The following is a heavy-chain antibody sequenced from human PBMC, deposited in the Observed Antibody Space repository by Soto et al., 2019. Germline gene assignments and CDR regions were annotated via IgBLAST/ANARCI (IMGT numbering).Heavy chain of an antibody. J-gene: IGHJ4*02. Sequence: QVQLVQSGAEVKTPGSSVKVSCKASGGMFYSSAINWVRQAPGQGLEWMGGIVPMNGSPKYAQEFQGRVTITADGSATSVYMDLSGLKSEDTAVYYCTFAPNWNYQLTRYWGRGTLVTVSS. D-gene: IGHD1-7*01. CDR1: GGMFYSSA. CDR3: TFAPNWNYQLTRY. V-gene: IGHV1-69*01. CDR2: IVPMNGSP.